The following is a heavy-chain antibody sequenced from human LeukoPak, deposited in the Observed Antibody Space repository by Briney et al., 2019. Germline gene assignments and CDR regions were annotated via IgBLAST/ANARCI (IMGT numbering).Heavy chain of an antibody. J-gene: IGHJ4*02. Sequence: SETLSLTCTVSGGSNSSGGYYWSWIRQHPGKGLEWIGYIYYSGSTYYNPSLKSRVTISVDTSKNQFSLKLSSVTAADTAVYYCARGRSGITGTTPFDYWGQGTLVTVSS. CDR3: ARGRSGITGTTPFDY. V-gene: IGHV4-31*03. CDR1: GGSNSSGGYY. D-gene: IGHD1-7*01. CDR2: IYYSGST.